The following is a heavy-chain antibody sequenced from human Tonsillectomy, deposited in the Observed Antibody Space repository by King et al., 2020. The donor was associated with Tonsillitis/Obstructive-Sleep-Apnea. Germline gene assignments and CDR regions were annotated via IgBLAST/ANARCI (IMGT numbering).Heavy chain of an antibody. CDR1: GFTFSSYA. CDR3: AKRTVISAFDI. J-gene: IGHJ3*02. D-gene: IGHD2-21*01. Sequence: VQLVESGGGLVQPGESLRLSCVVSGFTFSSYAMSWVRQAPGKGLECVADISSSGVTTYYADSGKGRFTISRDNSKNTLYLQMNSLRAEDTAVYYCAKRTVISAFDIWGQGTMVTVSS. V-gene: IGHV3-23*04. CDR2: ISSSGVTT.